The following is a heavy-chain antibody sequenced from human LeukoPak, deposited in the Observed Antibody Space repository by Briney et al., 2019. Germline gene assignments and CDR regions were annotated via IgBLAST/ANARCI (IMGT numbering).Heavy chain of an antibody. Sequence: PGGSLRLSCAASGFTFSSYSMNWVRQAPGKGLEWVSSISSSSGYIYYADSVKGRFTISRDNAKDSLYLQMNSLRAEDTAVYYCARDARGLILIDYWGQGTLVTVSS. CDR3: ARDARGLILIDY. V-gene: IGHV3-21*01. J-gene: IGHJ4*02. CDR1: GFTFSSYS. D-gene: IGHD6-19*01. CDR2: ISSSSGYI.